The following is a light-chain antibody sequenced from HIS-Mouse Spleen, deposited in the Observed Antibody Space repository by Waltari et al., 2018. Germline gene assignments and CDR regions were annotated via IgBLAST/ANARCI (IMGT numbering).Light chain of an antibody. CDR2: EVS. CDR3: SSYAGSNNYV. CDR1: SSDVGGYNY. Sequence: QSALTQPPSASGSPGQSVTISCTGTSSDVGGYNYVSWYQQPPGKAPKLMMYEVSNGPSGVPDGFSGSKSGNTASLTVSGLQAEDEADYYCSSYAGSNNYVFGTGTKVTVL. V-gene: IGLV2-8*01. J-gene: IGLJ1*01.